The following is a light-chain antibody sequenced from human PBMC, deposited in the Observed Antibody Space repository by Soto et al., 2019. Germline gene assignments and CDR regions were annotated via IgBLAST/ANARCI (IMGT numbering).Light chain of an antibody. Sequence: QLVLTQPPSTSGTPGQRVTISCSGSSSNIGGEAVNWYQQLPGTAPKLLIYSYNQRPSGVPDRFSGSKSGTSASLAISGLQSEDEADYICAAWDDSLNGYVFGTGTKVTVL. CDR2: SYN. V-gene: IGLV1-44*01. J-gene: IGLJ1*01. CDR3: AAWDDSLNGYV. CDR1: SSNIGGEA.